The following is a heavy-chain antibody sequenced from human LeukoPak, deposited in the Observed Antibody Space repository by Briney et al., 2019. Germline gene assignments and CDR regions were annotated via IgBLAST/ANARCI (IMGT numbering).Heavy chain of an antibody. Sequence: GGSLGLSCAASGFTGSSKYMGWVRQAPGKGLEWVSVIHPGGTIYYADSVKGTFTISRDNSKNTLYLEMNTLRVEDTAVYYCAMYSSAWYAVYWGQGTLVTVSS. J-gene: IGHJ4*02. CDR3: AMYSSAWYAVY. D-gene: IGHD6-19*01. CDR1: GFTGSSKY. V-gene: IGHV3-66*01. CDR2: IHPGGTI.